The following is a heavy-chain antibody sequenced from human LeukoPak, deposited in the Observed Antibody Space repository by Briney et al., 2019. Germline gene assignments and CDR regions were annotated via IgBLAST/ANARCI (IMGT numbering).Heavy chain of an antibody. CDR3: ASDSPYYGVDV. Sequence: GGSLRLSCAASGFPFSSYWMHWVRQVPGKGLLWVSRINSDGSATIYADSVRGRFTISRDNAKNTLYLQMSGLRVEDTAVYHCASDSPYYGVDVWGQRTTVTVSS. CDR2: INSDGSAT. V-gene: IGHV3-74*01. J-gene: IGHJ6*02. CDR1: GFPFSSYW.